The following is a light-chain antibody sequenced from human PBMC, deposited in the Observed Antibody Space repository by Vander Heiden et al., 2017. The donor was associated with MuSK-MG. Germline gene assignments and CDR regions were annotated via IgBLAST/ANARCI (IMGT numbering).Light chain of an antibody. J-gene: IGLJ2*01. Sequence: SSELTQDPAVSVALGQTGRITCQGDSLRSYYARWYQQEPATAPVLVIYGNNNRPSGIPDRLSCSSSGNTASSNITGAQAEDEADDDCYSRAHSGNHPLVFGGGTKMTVL. CDR2: GNN. V-gene: IGLV3-19*01. CDR1: SLRSYY. CDR3: YSRAHSGNHPLV.